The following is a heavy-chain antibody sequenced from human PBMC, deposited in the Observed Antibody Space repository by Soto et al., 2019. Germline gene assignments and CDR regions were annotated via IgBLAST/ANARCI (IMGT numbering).Heavy chain of an antibody. V-gene: IGHV3-21*01. J-gene: IGHJ4*02. D-gene: IGHD2-2*02. CDR2: ISSSSSYI. Sequence: GESLKISCAASGFTFSSYSMNWVRQAPGKGLEWVSSISSSSSYIYYADSVKGRFTISRDNAKNSLYLQMNSLRAEDTAVYYCARDPHDIVVVPAAILDYWGQGTLVTVSS. CDR3: ARDPHDIVVVPAAILDY. CDR1: GFTFSSYS.